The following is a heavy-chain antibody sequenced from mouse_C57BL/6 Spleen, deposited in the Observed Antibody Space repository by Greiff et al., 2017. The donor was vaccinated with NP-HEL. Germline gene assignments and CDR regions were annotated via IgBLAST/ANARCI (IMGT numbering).Heavy chain of an antibody. CDR2: IDPNSGGT. CDR1: GYTFTSYW. Sequence: QVQLKQPGAELVKPGASVKLSCKASGYTFTSYWMHWVKQRPGRGLEWIGRIDPNSGGTKYNEKFKSKATLTVDKPSSTAYMQLSSLTSEDSAVYYCARKTYYGRERDWYFDVWGTGTTVTVSS. D-gene: IGHD1-1*01. CDR3: ARKTYYGRERDWYFDV. V-gene: IGHV1-72*01. J-gene: IGHJ1*03.